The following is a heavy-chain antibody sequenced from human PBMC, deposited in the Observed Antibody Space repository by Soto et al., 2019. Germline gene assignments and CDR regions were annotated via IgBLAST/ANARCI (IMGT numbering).Heavy chain of an antibody. Sequence: EVQLVESGGGLAQPGWSRRLSCAASGFNFDDHAMHWVRQTPGKGLEWVSGISWNSVTINYADSIKGRFTISRDNAKRTVYLPMNNLRPADTAMYFCVRSSGSQPRAGWFDPWGQGTLVTVS. CDR2: ISWNSVTI. J-gene: IGHJ5*02. D-gene: IGHD1-26*01. CDR1: GFNFDDHA. CDR3: VRSSGSQPRAGWFDP. V-gene: IGHV3-9*01.